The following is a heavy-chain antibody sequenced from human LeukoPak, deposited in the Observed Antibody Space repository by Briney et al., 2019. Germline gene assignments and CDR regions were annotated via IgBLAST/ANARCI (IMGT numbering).Heavy chain of an antibody. J-gene: IGHJ4*02. Sequence: TGGSLRLSCVVSGFTFNDFSVHRVRQAPGKGLEWVCVFGRKGTTQRYSDSVRGRFTVSSDRRKTSLYLQLSGLRTEDTALYYCAKEHSSGWPNLQSWGRGTLVSVFS. CDR1: GFTFNDFS. V-gene: IGHV3-43*01. D-gene: IGHD6-19*01. CDR2: FGRKGTTQ. CDR3: AKEHSSGWPNLQS.